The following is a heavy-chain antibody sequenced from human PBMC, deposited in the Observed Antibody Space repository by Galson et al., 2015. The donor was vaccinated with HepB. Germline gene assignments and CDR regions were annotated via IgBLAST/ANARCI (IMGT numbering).Heavy chain of an antibody. CDR2: TYYRSEWYN. CDR3: ARWTSSWSGHFEY. Sequence: CAISGDSVSSSSATWNWIRQSPSRGLEWLGRTYYRSEWYNDYAVSVTGRITISPDTSKNQFSLHLNSVTHEDTAVYYCARWTSSWSGHFEYWGQGTLVTVSS. V-gene: IGHV6-1*01. CDR1: GDSVSSSSAT. D-gene: IGHD6-13*01. J-gene: IGHJ4*02.